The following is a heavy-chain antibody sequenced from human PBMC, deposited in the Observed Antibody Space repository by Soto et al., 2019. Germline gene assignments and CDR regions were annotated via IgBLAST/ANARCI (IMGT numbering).Heavy chain of an antibody. CDR3: ASPSSRGAGGYFDY. V-gene: IGHV4-39*01. D-gene: IGHD3-16*01. Sequence: QLQLQESGPGLVKPSETLSLTCTVSGGSLSSSSYYWGWIRQPPGKGLEWIGSIYYSGSTYYNPSLKRRVTISVDTSKNQFSLKRSSVTAADTAVYYCASPSSRGAGGYFDYWGQGTLVTVSS. J-gene: IGHJ4*02. CDR1: GGSLSSSSYY. CDR2: IYYSGST.